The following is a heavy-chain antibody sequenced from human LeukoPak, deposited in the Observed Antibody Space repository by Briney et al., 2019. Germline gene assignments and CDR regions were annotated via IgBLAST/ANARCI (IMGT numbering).Heavy chain of an antibody. V-gene: IGHV1-69*13. CDR2: IIPIFGTA. J-gene: IGHJ4*02. CDR3: VTYDSSGYYYGDFDY. CDR1: GGTFSSYA. D-gene: IGHD3-22*01. Sequence: SVKVSCKASGGTFSSYAISWVRQAPGQGLEWMGGIIPIFGTANYAQKFQGRVTITADESTSTAYMELSSLRSEDTAVYYCVTYDSSGYYYGDFDYWGQGTLVTVSS.